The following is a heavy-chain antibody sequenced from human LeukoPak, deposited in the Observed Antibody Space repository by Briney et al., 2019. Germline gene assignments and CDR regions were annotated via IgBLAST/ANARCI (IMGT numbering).Heavy chain of an antibody. J-gene: IGHJ6*03. CDR3: ARHQGQDYYYMDV. V-gene: IGHV5-51*01. CDR1: GYSFTSYW. Sequence: GEPLKIYCKGSGYSFTSYWIGWVRQMPGKGQEWMGIIYPGDSDTRYSPSFQGQVTISADKSISTAYLQWSSLKASDTATYYCARHQGQDYYYMDVWGKGTTVTVSS. CDR2: IYPGDSDT.